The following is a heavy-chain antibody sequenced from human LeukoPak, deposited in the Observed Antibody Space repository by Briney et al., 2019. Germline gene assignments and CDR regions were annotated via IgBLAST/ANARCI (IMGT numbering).Heavy chain of an antibody. CDR3: ARTYDFWSGPFDY. CDR2: ISSSSSYI. Sequence: NAGGSLRLSCAASGFTFSSYSMNWVRQAPGKGLEWVSSISSSSSYIYYADSVKGRFTISRDNAKNSLYLQMNSLGAEDTAVYYCARTYDFWSGPFDYWGQGTLVTVSS. D-gene: IGHD3-3*01. J-gene: IGHJ4*02. CDR1: GFTFSSYS. V-gene: IGHV3-21*01.